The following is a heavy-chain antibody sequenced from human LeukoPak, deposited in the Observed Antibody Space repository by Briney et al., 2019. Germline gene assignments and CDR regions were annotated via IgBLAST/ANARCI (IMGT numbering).Heavy chain of an antibody. V-gene: IGHV1-8*01. CDR1: GYPFTSYD. Sequence: ASVKVSCKTSGYPFTSYDIHWVRQAAGHGLEWMSWMTPNSEKRAYAQKFQGRVTMTSNTSIDTAYMELSSLTFDDTAIYYCARGRGWGILDSWGQGHLVTVSS. CDR2: MTPNSEKR. D-gene: IGHD6-19*01. CDR3: ARGRGWGILDS. J-gene: IGHJ4*02.